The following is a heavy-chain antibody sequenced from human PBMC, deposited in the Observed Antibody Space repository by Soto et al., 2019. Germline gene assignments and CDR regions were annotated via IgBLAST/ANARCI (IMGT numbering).Heavy chain of an antibody. CDR1: GFTFSSYA. J-gene: IGHJ6*02. D-gene: IGHD2-21*02. Sequence: GGSLRLSCAASGFTFSSYAMHWVRQAPGKGLEWVAVISYDGSNKYYADSVKGRFTISRDNSKNTLYLQMNSLRAEDTAVYYCARDIEHIVVVTAITPREYYYYGMDVWGQGTTVTVSS. V-gene: IGHV3-30-3*01. CDR3: ARDIEHIVVVTAITPREYYYYGMDV. CDR2: ISYDGSNK.